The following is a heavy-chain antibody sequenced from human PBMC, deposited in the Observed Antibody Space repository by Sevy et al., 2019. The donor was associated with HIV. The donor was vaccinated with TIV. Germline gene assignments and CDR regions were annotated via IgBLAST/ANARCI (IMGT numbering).Heavy chain of an antibody. D-gene: IGHD6-19*01. CDR2: FDPEDGEI. CDR1: GYALTDLS. Sequence: ASVKVSCKVSGYKVSGYALTDLSVHWVRQAPGKGLEWMGGFDPEDGEIIHAQNFQGRVTMTEDTSTDTAYTELSSLRSDDTALYYCVTPVVYSSGGYGDYWGQGTLVTVSS. CDR3: VTPVVYSSGGYGDY. V-gene: IGHV1-24*01. J-gene: IGHJ4*02.